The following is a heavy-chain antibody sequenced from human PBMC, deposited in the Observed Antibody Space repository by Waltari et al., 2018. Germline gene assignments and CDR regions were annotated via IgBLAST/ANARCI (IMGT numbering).Heavy chain of an antibody. CDR2: IFSNDEK. CDR1: GFSLSNARMG. Sequence: QVTLKESGPVLVKPTETLPLTCTVSGFSLSNARMGVSWSRQPPGKALEWLAHIFSNDEKSYSTSLKSRLTISKDTSKSQVVLTMTNMDPVDTATYYCARELVTYYYDSSGYSGDAFDIWGQGTMVTVSS. D-gene: IGHD3-22*01. CDR3: ARELVTYYYDSSGYSGDAFDI. V-gene: IGHV2-26*01. J-gene: IGHJ3*02.